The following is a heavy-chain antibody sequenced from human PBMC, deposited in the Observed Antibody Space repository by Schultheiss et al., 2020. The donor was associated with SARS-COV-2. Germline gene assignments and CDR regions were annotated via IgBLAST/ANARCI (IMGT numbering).Heavy chain of an antibody. J-gene: IGHJ6*02. V-gene: IGHV3-23*01. CDR1: GFTFSSYS. CDR2: ISGSGGST. D-gene: IGHD6-6*01. CDR3: AKDLSGWYSSSSLYGMDV. Sequence: GGSLRLSCAASGFTFSSYSMNWVRQAPGKGLEWVSAISGSGGSTYYADSVKGRFTISRDNSKNTLYLQMNSLRAEDTAVYYCAKDLSGWYSSSSLYGMDVWGQGTTVTVSS.